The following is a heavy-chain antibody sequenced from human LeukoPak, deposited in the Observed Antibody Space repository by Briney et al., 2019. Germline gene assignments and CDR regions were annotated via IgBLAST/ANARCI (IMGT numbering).Heavy chain of an antibody. Sequence: SETLSLTCTVSGGSISSSRYYWGWIRQPPGKGLEWLGSIYYSGSTYYNPSLKSRDTISVDTSKNQFSLKLSSVTAADTAVYYCARLAVVTRVFDYWGQGTLVTVSS. J-gene: IGHJ4*02. V-gene: IGHV4-39*01. CDR1: GGSISSSRYY. D-gene: IGHD4-23*01. CDR2: IYYSGST. CDR3: ARLAVVTRVFDY.